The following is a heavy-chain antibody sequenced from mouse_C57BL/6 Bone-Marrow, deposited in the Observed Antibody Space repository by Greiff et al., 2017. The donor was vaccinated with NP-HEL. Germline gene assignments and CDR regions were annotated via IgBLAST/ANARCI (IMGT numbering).Heavy chain of an antibody. CDR2: ISDGGSYT. J-gene: IGHJ3*01. CDR3: ARGREPWFAY. V-gene: IGHV5-4*01. Sequence: EVQLVESGGGLVKPGGSLKLSCAASGFTFSSYAMSWVRQTPEKRLEWVATISDGGSYTYYPDNVKGRFTISRDNAKNNLYLQMSHLKSEDTAMYYCARGREPWFAYWGQGTLVTVSA. CDR1: GFTFSSYA.